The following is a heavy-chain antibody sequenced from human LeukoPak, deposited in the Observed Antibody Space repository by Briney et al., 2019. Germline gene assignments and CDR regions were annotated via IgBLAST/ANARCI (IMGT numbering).Heavy chain of an antibody. Sequence: GGSLTLSCAASEFTVSSNSMSWVRQAPGRGLEWVSGVYSGGSTFYADSVKGRFIISRDSSKNTLYLQMNTLRAEDTAVYYCAGGHSSGSYFNAYHLWGQGTMVTVSS. CDR2: VYSGGST. V-gene: IGHV3-53*01. CDR3: AGGHSSGSYFNAYHL. CDR1: EFTVSSNS. D-gene: IGHD3-22*01. J-gene: IGHJ3*01.